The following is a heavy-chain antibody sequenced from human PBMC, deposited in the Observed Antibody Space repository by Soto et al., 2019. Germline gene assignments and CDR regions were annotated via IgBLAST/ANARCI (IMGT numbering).Heavy chain of an antibody. J-gene: IGHJ4*02. CDR1: GFTFSSYG. D-gene: IGHD3-3*01. CDR3: EKAPGSLEWLDHFDY. Sequence: AGGSLRLSCAASGFTFSSYGMHWVRQAPGKGLEWVAVISYDGSNKYYADSVKGRFTISRDNSKNTLYLQMNSLRAEDTAVYYCEKAPGSLEWLDHFDYWGQGTLVTVSS. CDR2: ISYDGSNK. V-gene: IGHV3-30*18.